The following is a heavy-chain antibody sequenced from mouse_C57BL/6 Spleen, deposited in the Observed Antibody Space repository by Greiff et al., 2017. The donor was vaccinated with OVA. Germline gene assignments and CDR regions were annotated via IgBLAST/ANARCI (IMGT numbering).Heavy chain of an antibody. CDR1: GFTFSSYA. D-gene: IGHD1-1*01. V-gene: IGHV5-9-1*02. CDR2: ISSGGDYI. J-gene: IGHJ1*03. CDR3: TREAYYYYGTFDV. Sequence: EVKLQESGEGLVKPGGSLKLSCAASGFTFSSYAMSWVRQTPEKRLEWVAYISSGGDYIYYADTVKGRFTISRDNARNTLYLQMSSLKSEDTAMYYCTREAYYYYGTFDVWGTGTTVTVSS.